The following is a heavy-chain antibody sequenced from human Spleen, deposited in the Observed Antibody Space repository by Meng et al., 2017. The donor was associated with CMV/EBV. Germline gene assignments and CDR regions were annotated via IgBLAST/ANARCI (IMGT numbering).Heavy chain of an antibody. CDR1: GFTLSGYE. Sequence: GGSLRLSCAASGFTLSGYEVNWVRQAPGKGLEWVSYISRSGTTIFYADSAQGRFIISRDDAKNSLYLQMSSLRAEDTAIYYCARTDYYDSGGPLWGRGTLVTVSS. V-gene: IGHV3-48*03. CDR2: ISRSGTTI. CDR3: ARTDYYDSGGPL. D-gene: IGHD3-22*01. J-gene: IGHJ4*02.